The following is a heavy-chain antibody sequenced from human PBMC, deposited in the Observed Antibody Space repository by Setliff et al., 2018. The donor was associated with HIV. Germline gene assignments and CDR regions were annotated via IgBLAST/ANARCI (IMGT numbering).Heavy chain of an antibody. CDR1: GYTFTTYG. V-gene: IGHV1-18*01. Sequence: ASVKVSCKASGYTFTTYGITWVRQAPGQGLEWMGWISTYNGNTNYAQKFQGRVTTTEDTSTDTAYMELSGLRPEDTAVYYCATRIRDGHRGYGYFDFWGQGTLVTVSS. CDR2: ISTYNGNT. J-gene: IGHJ4*02. D-gene: IGHD5-12*01. CDR3: ATRIRDGHRGYGYFDF.